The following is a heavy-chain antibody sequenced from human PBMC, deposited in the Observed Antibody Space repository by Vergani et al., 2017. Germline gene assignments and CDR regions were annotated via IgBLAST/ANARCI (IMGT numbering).Heavy chain of an antibody. Sequence: VHLVESGGGVVQPGRSLRLSCVGAGFTFDTYTMAYVRQAPGKGLEWVATISSGGGDIFYADSVKGRFTISRDNSKNTLFLQMNSLKDEDTAVYYCTTAWGLYYLHGEYFQYWGRGTLVSVSS. CDR2: ISSGGGDI. D-gene: IGHD3-10*01. J-gene: IGHJ1*01. CDR3: TTAWGLYYLHGEYFQY. CDR1: GFTFDTYT. V-gene: IGHV3-23*04.